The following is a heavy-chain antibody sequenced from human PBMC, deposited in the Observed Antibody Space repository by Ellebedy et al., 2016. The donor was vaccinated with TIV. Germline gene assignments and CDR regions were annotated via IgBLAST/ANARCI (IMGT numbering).Heavy chain of an antibody. J-gene: IGHJ3*02. CDR3: GSRARTARDGISI. CDR1: GGSVRSGSYF. CDR2: IFYSGST. V-gene: IGHV4-61*01. D-gene: IGHD2-15*01. Sequence: SETLSLTCSVSGGSVRSGSYFWSWIRQPPGKGLEWIGYIFYSGSTNYNPSLKSRVTISIDTSKNQFSLNLSSVTAADTAIYYCGSRARTARDGISIWGQGTMVSVSS.